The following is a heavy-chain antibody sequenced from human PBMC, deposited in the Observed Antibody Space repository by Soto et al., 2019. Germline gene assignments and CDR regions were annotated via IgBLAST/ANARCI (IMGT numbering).Heavy chain of an antibody. J-gene: IGHJ5*02. Sequence: QVQLVQSGAEVKKPGTSVKVSCKASVYSFATYEIHWVRQAPGQGLEWMGWINPATGNTEYSDKFQDRVTFTRDTSATTAYMELRGLRSEDTAVYYCARRYKSAGWLEPWGQGTLVTVSS. D-gene: IGHD1-1*01. V-gene: IGHV1-3*01. CDR1: VYSFATYE. CDR2: INPATGNT. CDR3: ARRYKSAGWLEP.